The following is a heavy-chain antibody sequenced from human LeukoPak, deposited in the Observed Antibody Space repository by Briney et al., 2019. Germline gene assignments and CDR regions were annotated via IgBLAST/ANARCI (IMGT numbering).Heavy chain of an antibody. CDR2: IKQDGSEK. Sequence: PGGSLRLSCAASGFTFSSYWMSWVRQAPGKGLEWVAVIKQDGSEKYYLDSVKGRFTISRDNAKNTVYLQMNNLRAEDTAVYYCVSFYEAYWGRGTLVTVSS. CDR3: VSFYEAY. CDR1: GFTFSSYW. V-gene: IGHV3-7*01. D-gene: IGHD2/OR15-2a*01. J-gene: IGHJ4*02.